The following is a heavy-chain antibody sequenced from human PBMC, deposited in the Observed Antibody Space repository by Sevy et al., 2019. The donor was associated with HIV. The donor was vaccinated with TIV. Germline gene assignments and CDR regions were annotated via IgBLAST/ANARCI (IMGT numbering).Heavy chain of an antibody. Sequence: GGSLRLSCAASGFTFSSNGMHWVRQAPGKGLEWVAFIRYDGSNKYYADSVKGRFTISRDNSKNTLYLQMNNLRAEDTAVYYCAKGGLNSGSTDAFDIWGQGTMVTVSS. D-gene: IGHD1-26*01. V-gene: IGHV3-30*02. J-gene: IGHJ3*02. CDR1: GFTFSSNG. CDR2: IRYDGSNK. CDR3: AKGGLNSGSTDAFDI.